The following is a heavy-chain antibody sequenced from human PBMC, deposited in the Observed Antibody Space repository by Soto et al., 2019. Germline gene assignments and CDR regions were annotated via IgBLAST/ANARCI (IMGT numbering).Heavy chain of an antibody. J-gene: IGHJ5*02. V-gene: IGHV6-1*01. Sequence: PSQTLSLTCAISWDSVSSDSAAWNWIRQSPSRGLEWLGRTYYRSKWYNDYAVSVKSRITINPDTSRNQFSLQLNSLTPEDTAVYYCVSDVFSSGWWVSRMRLDPLGQGTLVTVCS. CDR1: WDSVSSDSAA. D-gene: IGHD6-19*01. CDR3: VSDVFSSGWWVSRMRLDP. CDR2: TYYRSKWYN.